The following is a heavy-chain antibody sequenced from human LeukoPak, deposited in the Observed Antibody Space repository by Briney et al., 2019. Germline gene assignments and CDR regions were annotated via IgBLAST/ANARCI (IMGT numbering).Heavy chain of an antibody. Sequence: ASVKVSCKASGYTFTNYYLHWVRQAPGQGPDWMGIINPSRGSATYAQKFQGRVIMTRDTSTSTVYMELNSLRSEDMAVYYCARNGWVGAPQLGAFDVWGQGTMVTVSS. V-gene: IGHV1-46*01. D-gene: IGHD1-26*01. CDR1: GYTFTNYY. J-gene: IGHJ3*01. CDR3: ARNGWVGAPQLGAFDV. CDR2: INPSRGSA.